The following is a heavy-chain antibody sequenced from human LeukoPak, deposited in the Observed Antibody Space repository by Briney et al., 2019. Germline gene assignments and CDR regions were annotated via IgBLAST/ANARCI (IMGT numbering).Heavy chain of an antibody. CDR3: ASSTRNYYDSSGYYVAAFDI. CDR1: GFTFSDYY. CDR2: ISSSGSTI. V-gene: IGHV3-11*01. D-gene: IGHD3-22*01. Sequence: KPGGSLRLSCAASGFTFSDYYMSWIRQAPGKGLEWVSYISSSGSTIYYADSVKGRFTISRDNAKNSLYLQMNSLRAEDTAVYYCASSTRNYYDSSGYYVAAFDIWGQGTMVTVSS. J-gene: IGHJ3*02.